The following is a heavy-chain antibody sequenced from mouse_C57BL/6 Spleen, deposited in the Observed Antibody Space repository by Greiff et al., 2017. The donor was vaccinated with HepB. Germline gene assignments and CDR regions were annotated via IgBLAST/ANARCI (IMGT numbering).Heavy chain of an antibody. D-gene: IGHD2-3*01. J-gene: IGHJ2*01. CDR3: AKKGYDGYSLDY. Sequence: QVQLKESGPGLVQPSQSLSITCTVSGFSLTSYGVHWVRQSPGKGLEWLGVIWSGGSTDYNAAFMSRLGITKDNSKSQVFFKMNSLQADDTAIYYCAKKGYDGYSLDYWGQGTTLTVSS. CDR2: IWSGGST. V-gene: IGHV2-5*01. CDR1: GFSLTSYG.